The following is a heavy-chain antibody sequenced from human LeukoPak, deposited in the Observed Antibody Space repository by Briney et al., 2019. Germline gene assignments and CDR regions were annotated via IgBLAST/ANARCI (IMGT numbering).Heavy chain of an antibody. V-gene: IGHV4-59*01. CDR3: ARAVGGDGSGSL. CDR1: GDSISTYY. D-gene: IGHD3-10*01. J-gene: IGHJ4*02. CDR2: IYYRVTS. Sequence: SETLSLTCTVSGDSISTYYWSWIRQPPGKGLEWIGYIYYRVTSDYNPSLKSRVTMSVGMSTRQISLKLSSVTAADTAVYYCARAVGGDGSGSLWGPGTLVTVSS.